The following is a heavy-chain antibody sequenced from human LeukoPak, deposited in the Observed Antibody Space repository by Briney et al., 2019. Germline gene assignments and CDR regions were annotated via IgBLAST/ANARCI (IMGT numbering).Heavy chain of an antibody. Sequence: PSETLSLTCSVSGESMRSYYWSWIRQPPGKGLEWIGYISYSGSTNYNPSLKSRVTMSVDTSKNQFSLKLSSVTAADTAVYFCARAGIDIETAGTIYNWFDPWGQGTQVTVSS. V-gene: IGHV4-59*08. J-gene: IGHJ5*02. CDR3: ARAGIDIETAGTIYNWFDP. CDR1: GESMRSYY. D-gene: IGHD6-13*01. CDR2: ISYSGST.